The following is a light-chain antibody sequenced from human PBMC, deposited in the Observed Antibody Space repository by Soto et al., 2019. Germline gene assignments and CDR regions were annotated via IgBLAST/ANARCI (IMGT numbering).Light chain of an antibody. CDR3: QQYEISPPIT. J-gene: IGKJ5*01. CDR2: DAS. V-gene: IGKV3-20*01. CDR1: QTVSTNY. Sequence: EIVLTQSPGTLSLSPGERATLSCRASQTVSTNYLAWYQQKPGQAPRLLIFDASTRATGIPDRFTGSGSGTDFTLTITRLEPEDFAMYYCQQYEISPPITFGQGTRLEIK.